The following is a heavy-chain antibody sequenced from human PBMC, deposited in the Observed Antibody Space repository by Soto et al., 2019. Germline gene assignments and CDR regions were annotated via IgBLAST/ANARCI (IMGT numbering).Heavy chain of an antibody. Sequence: LSLTCAVYGGSFSGYYWSWIRQPPGKGLEWIGEINHSGSTNYNPSLKSRVTISVDTSKNQFSLKLSSVTAADTAVYYCARADREAFDIWGQGTMVTVSS. CDR1: GGSFSGYY. V-gene: IGHV4-34*01. CDR2: INHSGST. CDR3: ARADREAFDI. J-gene: IGHJ3*02.